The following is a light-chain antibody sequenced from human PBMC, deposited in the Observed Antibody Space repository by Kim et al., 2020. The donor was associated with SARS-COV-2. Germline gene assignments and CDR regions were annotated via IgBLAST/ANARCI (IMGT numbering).Light chain of an antibody. V-gene: IGKV1-5*03. J-gene: IGKJ1*01. CDR1: QSISCW. Sequence: VGDRVTITFRASQSISCWLAWYQQKPGKAPKLLIYKASSLESGVPSRFSGSGSGTEFTLTVSSLQPDDFATYYCQQYNSYPWTFGQGTKVDIK. CDR2: KAS. CDR3: QQYNSYPWT.